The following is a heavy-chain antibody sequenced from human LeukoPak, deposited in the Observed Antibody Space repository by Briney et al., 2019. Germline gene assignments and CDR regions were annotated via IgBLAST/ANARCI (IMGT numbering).Heavy chain of an antibody. CDR3: AKDRGPLLDRRAFDI. CDR2: ISWNSGSI. J-gene: IGHJ3*02. V-gene: IGHV3-9*01. Sequence: PGRSLRLSCAASGFTFDDYAMHWVRQAPGKGLEWVSGISWNSGSIGYADSVKGRFTISRDNAKNSLYLQMSSLRAEDTALYYCAKDRGPLLDRRAFDIWGQGTMVTVSS. D-gene: IGHD3-10*01. CDR1: GFTFDDYA.